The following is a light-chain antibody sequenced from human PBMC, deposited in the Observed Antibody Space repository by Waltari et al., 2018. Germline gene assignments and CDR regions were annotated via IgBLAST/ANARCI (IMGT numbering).Light chain of an antibody. CDR1: RSDVGGHTS. J-gene: IGLJ1*01. CDR3: SSYTSSSTYV. CDR2: KFS. V-gene: IGLV2-14*01. Sequence: HSVLTQPASVSGSPGQSITIYCTGTRSDVGGHTSVPCYQQYPGKAPNLLIYKFSKGPSGVSHRFSGSKSGDTASLTISGLQAEDEADYYCSSYTSSSTYVFGTGTKVTVL.